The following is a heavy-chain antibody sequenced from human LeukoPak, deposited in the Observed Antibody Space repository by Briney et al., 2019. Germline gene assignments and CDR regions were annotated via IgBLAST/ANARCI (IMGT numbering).Heavy chain of an antibody. CDR1: GFTFSSYG. CDR3: AKDHFNVAYCGGACLYYFDY. J-gene: IGHJ4*02. Sequence: LTGGSLRLSCSASGFTFSSYGMHWVRQAPGKGLEWVTGISYEGSNNYYAASVKGRFTIYRDNSKNTLYLQMNSLRAEDTAVYSCAKDHFNVAYCGGACLYYFDYWGQGTLVTVSS. V-gene: IGHV3-30*18. D-gene: IGHD2-21*02. CDR2: ISYEGSNN.